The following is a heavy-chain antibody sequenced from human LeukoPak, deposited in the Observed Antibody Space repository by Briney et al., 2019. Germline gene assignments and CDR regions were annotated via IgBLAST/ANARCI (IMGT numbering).Heavy chain of an antibody. V-gene: IGHV1-8*02. Sequence: ASVKVSCKASGYTFSSYDINWVRQATGQGLEWMGWMNPNSGNTAYAQKFQGRVTMSRDTSISKAYMELSSLRSEDTAVYYCARLPKYSRXLXYWGQGTXVTXS. CDR2: MNPNSGNT. CDR3: ARLPKYSRXLXY. CDR1: GYTFSSYD. J-gene: IGHJ4*02. D-gene: IGHD6-6*01.